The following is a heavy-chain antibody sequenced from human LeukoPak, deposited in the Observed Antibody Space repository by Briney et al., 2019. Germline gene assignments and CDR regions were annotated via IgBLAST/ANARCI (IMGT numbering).Heavy chain of an antibody. CDR2: VDPEDGET. V-gene: IGHV1-69-2*01. CDR1: GYTFTDYY. J-gene: IGHJ3*02. Sequence: ASVKISCKASGYTFTDYYMHWVQQAPGKGLEWMGRVDPEDGETIYAEKFQGRVTITADTSTDTAYMELSSLRSEDTAVYYCAILRGYSGYDSDAFDIWGQGTMVTVSS. D-gene: IGHD5-12*01. CDR3: AILRGYSGYDSDAFDI.